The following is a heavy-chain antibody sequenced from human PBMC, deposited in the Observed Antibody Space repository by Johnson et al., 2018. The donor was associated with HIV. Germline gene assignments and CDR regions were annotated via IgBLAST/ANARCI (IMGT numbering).Heavy chain of an antibody. CDR1: GFIFSSYA. D-gene: IGHD3-3*01. V-gene: IGHV3-30-3*01. CDR3: AKDDGSGYHAFDV. CDR2: ISYDGSNK. Sequence: QVQLVESGGGVVQPGRSLRLSCAASGFIFSSYAMHWVRQAPGKGLEWVAVISYDGSNKYYADSVKGRFTISRDNSKNTLYLQMNSLRAEDTAVYYCAKDDGSGYHAFDVWCQGTMVTVSS. J-gene: IGHJ3*01.